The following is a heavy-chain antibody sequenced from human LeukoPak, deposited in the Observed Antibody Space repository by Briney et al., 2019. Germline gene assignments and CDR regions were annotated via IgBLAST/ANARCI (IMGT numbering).Heavy chain of an antibody. D-gene: IGHD6-13*01. V-gene: IGHV3-30-3*01. CDR2: ISYDGSNK. CDR1: GFTFSSYA. J-gene: IGHJ4*02. CDR3: ARSKGRYSPTGVIDY. Sequence: PGGSLRLFCAASGFTFSSYAMHWVRQAPGKGLEWVAVISYDGSNKYYADSVKGRFTISRDNSKNTLYLQMNSLRAEDTAVYYCARSKGRYSPTGVIDYWGQGTLVTVSS.